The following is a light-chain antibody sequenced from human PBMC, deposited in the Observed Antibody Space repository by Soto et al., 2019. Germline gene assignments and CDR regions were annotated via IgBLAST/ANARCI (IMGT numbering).Light chain of an antibody. V-gene: IGKV3-20*01. J-gene: IGKJ2*01. Sequence: EVVLTQSPGTLSLSPGERATLSCRASQSVSSTYLAWYQQKPGQSPRLLIYSTSSRATGIPDRFSGSGSGTDFTLTSSRLEPEDFAVYYCQQYGRSPNTFGQGTKLEI. CDR3: QQYGRSPNT. CDR1: QSVSSTY. CDR2: STS.